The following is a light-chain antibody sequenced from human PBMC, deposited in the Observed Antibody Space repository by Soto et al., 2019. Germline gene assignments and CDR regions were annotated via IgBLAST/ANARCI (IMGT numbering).Light chain of an antibody. J-gene: IGKJ3*01. Sequence: EIVLTQSPATLSLSPGERATLSCRASQSVGSYLAWYQQKPGQAPRLLIYDASNRATGIPARFSGSGSGTDFTLTISSLKPEDFAVYYCQQRSNWPPDFGPGTKVDI. CDR3: QQRSNWPPD. CDR1: QSVGSY. CDR2: DAS. V-gene: IGKV3-11*01.